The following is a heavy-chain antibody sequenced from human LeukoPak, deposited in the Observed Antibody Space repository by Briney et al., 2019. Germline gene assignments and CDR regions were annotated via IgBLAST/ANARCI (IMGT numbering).Heavy chain of an antibody. Sequence: PGGSLRLSCAASGFTFSNAWMSWVRQAPGKGLEWVGRIKSKTDGRTKDYAAHVKGRFTISRDDSKNTLYLQMNSLKTEDTAVYYCTTDPGGNYYDRSGSNWFDPWGQGTLVTVSS. D-gene: IGHD3-22*01. CDR1: GFTFSNAW. CDR2: IKSKTDGRTK. V-gene: IGHV3-15*01. CDR3: TTDPGGNYYDRSGSNWFDP. J-gene: IGHJ5*02.